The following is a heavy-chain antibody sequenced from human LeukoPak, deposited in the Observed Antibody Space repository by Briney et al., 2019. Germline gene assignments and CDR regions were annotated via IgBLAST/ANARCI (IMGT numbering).Heavy chain of an antibody. CDR2: ISTSSNRI. D-gene: IGHD2-15*01. J-gene: IGHJ6*02. CDR1: GFTFSSYG. V-gene: IGHV3-48*01. CDR3: ARVRYCSGGSCYFYNAMDV. Sequence: GGSLRLSCAASGFTFSSYGMNWVRQAPGKGLEWVSYISTSSNRIDYADSVKGRFTISRDNSKNTLYLHMNSLRAEDTAVYYCARVRYCSGGSCYFYNAMDVWGQGTTVTVSS.